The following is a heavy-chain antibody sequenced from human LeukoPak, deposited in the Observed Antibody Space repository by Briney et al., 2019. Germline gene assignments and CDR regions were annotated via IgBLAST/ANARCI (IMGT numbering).Heavy chain of an antibody. CDR1: GGSISSYY. D-gene: IGHD4-4*01. Sequence: SETLSLTCTVSGGSISSYYWSWIRQPPGKGLEWIGYIYYSGSTNYNPSLKSRVTISVDTSKNQFSLKLSSVTAADTAAYYCARHGPYDYSNYYGMDVGGQGTTVTVSS. CDR3: ARHGPYDYSNYYGMDV. CDR2: IYYSGST. J-gene: IGHJ6*02. V-gene: IGHV4-59*08.